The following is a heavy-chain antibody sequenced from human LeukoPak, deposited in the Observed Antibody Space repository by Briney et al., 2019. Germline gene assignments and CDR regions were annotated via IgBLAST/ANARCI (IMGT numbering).Heavy chain of an antibody. J-gene: IGHJ3*02. CDR2: ISSSSSYI. CDR3: ARDGQWLAHTAFDI. Sequence: GGSLRPSCAASGFTFSSYSMNWVRQAPGKGLEWVSSISSSSSYIYYADSVKGRFTISRDNAKNSLYLQMNSLRAEDTAVYYCARDGQWLAHTAFDIWGQGTMVTVSS. CDR1: GFTFSSYS. D-gene: IGHD6-19*01. V-gene: IGHV3-21*01.